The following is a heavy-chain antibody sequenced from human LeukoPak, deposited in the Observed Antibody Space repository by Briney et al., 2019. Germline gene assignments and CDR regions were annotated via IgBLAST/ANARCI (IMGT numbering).Heavy chain of an antibody. V-gene: IGHV3-23*01. Sequence: GGSLRLSCAASGFTFSSSAMSWVRQAPGKGLEWVSTISGSGGITYYAGSVKGRFTISRDNSKNTLYLQMNSLRAEDTAVYYCAKARNVLRYFDWLVDYWGQGTLVTVSS. CDR3: AKARNVLRYFDWLVDY. CDR2: ISGSGGIT. J-gene: IGHJ4*02. CDR1: GFTFSSSA. D-gene: IGHD3-9*01.